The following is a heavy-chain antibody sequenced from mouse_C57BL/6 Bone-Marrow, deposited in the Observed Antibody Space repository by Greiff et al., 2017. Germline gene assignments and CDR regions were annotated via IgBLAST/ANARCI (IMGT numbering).Heavy chain of an antibody. CDR1: GFTFSSYG. CDR3: TRHGGSWFAY. V-gene: IGHV5-6*01. D-gene: IGHD1-1*02. J-gene: IGHJ3*01. Sequence: EVHLVESGGDLVKPGGSLKLSCAASGFTFSSYGMSWVRQTPDKRLEWVATISSGGSYTYYPDSVKGRFTISRDNAKNTLNLRLSSLKSEDAAMYYCTRHGGSWFAYWGPGTLVTVSA. CDR2: ISSGGSYT.